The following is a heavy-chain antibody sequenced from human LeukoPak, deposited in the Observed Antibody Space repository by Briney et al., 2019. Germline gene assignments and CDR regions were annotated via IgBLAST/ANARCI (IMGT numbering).Heavy chain of an antibody. J-gene: IGHJ4*02. CDR2: MNPNSGNT. Sequence: ALVKVSCKASGYTFTSYDINWVRQATGQGLEWMGWMNPNSGNTGYAQKFQGRVTMTRNTSISTAYMELSSLRSEDTAVYYCARARKICSSTSCYPVGYFDYGGQEPLVPVS. CDR3: ARARKICSSTSCYPVGYFDY. D-gene: IGHD2-2*01. V-gene: IGHV1-8*01. CDR1: GYTFTSYD.